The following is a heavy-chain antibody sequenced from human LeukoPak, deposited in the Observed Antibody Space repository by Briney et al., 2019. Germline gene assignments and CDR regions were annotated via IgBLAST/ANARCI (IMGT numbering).Heavy chain of an antibody. CDR2: ISGSGGST. D-gene: IGHD3-9*01. V-gene: IGHV3-23*01. CDR3: AKSAPHYDILTGYYATQQYYFDY. J-gene: IGHJ4*02. Sequence: GGSQRLSCAASGFAFSSCGMHWVRQAPGKGLEWVSAISGSGGSTYYADSVKGRFTISRDNSKNTLYLQMNSLRAEDTAVYYCAKSAPHYDILTGYYATQQYYFDYWGQGTLVTVSS. CDR1: GFAFSSCG.